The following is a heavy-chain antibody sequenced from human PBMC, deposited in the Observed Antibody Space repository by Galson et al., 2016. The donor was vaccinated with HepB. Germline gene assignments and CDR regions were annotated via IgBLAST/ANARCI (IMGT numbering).Heavy chain of an antibody. CDR1: GCTFSSSS. V-gene: IGHV3-23*01. Sequence: SLRLSCAASGCTFSSSSMSWGHQAPREGLEWVSTIEGHDDSPYYADSVRGRFTISRDNSKNTLYLQINSLRAEDTAVYYCATGGDYDIWGQGTLVTVSS. D-gene: IGHD4-17*01. CDR2: IEGHDDSP. CDR3: ATGGDYDI. J-gene: IGHJ4*02.